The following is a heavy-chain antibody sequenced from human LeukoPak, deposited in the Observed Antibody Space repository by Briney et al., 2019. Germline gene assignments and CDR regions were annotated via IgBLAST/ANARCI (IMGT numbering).Heavy chain of an antibody. D-gene: IGHD5-24*01. CDR2: IYHSGST. CDR1: GGSISSSNW. CDR3: ARDRSRTIATASDY. Sequence: SETLSLTCAVSGGSISSSNWWSWVRQPPGKGLEWIGEIYHSGSTNYNPSLKSRVTISVDTSKNQFSLNLSSVTAADTAVYYCARDRSRTIATASDYWGQGTLVTVSS. J-gene: IGHJ4*02. V-gene: IGHV4-4*02.